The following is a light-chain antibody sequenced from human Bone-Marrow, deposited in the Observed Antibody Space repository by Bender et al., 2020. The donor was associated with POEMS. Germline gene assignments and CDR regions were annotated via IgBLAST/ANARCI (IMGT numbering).Light chain of an antibody. Sequence: QSALTQPRSVSGSPGQSVTISCTGTSSDVGRYQYVSWYQQHPNKAPKLMIHDVTKRPSGVPDRFSGSKSGNTASLTISGLQAEDEADYYCCSYAGSYSFYVFGSGTKVTVL. J-gene: IGLJ1*01. V-gene: IGLV2-11*01. CDR3: CSYAGSYSFYV. CDR2: DVT. CDR1: SSDVGRYQY.